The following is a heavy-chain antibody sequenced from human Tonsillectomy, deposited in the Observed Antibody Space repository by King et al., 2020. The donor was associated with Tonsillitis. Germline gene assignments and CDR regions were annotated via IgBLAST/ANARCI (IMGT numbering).Heavy chain of an antibody. Sequence: VQLVESGAEVKKPGESLKISCKASGYRFTSYWIGWVRQMPGKGLEWMGIIYPGDSDTRYSPSFQGQVTISADKSISTAYLQWSSLKASDTAMYYCARRVYCTNGVCVGTFDIWGQGTMVTVSS. D-gene: IGHD2-8*01. CDR1: GYRFTSYW. CDR3: ARRVYCTNGVCVGTFDI. J-gene: IGHJ3*02. CDR2: IYPGDSDT. V-gene: IGHV5-51*03.